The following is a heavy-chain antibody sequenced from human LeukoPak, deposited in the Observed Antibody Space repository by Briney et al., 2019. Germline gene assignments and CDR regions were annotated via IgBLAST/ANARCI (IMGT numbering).Heavy chain of an antibody. CDR3: ANYAYYYYGMDV. CDR2: FDPEDGET. Sequence: ASVKVSCKVSGYTLTELSMHWVRQAPGKGLEWMGGFDPEDGETIYAQKFQGGVTMTEDTSTDTAYMELSSLRSEDTAVYYCANYAYYYYGMDVWGQGTTVTVSS. D-gene: IGHD4-17*01. V-gene: IGHV1-24*01. J-gene: IGHJ6*02. CDR1: GYTLTELS.